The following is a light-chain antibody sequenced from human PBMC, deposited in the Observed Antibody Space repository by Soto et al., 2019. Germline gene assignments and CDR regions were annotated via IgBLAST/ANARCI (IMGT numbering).Light chain of an antibody. CDR3: QQYGSSIT. V-gene: IGKV3-20*01. J-gene: IGKJ5*01. Sequence: EIVLTQSPGTLSLSPGERATLSCRASQSVSSSYLAWYQQKPGQAPRLLIYGASSRATGIPDRFSGSGSGTAFTLTISRLEPEDFAVYYWQQYGSSITLGQGTRLEIK. CDR1: QSVSSSY. CDR2: GAS.